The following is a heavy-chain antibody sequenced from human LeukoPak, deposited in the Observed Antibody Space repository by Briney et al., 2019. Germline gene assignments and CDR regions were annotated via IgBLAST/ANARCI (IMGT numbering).Heavy chain of an antibody. V-gene: IGHV3-66*04. Sequence: GGSLRLSCAASGFTVSSNYMSWVRQAPGKGLEWVSVIYSGGNTYYADSVEGRFTISRDSSKNTLYLQMNSLRAEDMAVYYCARLRYYDYWGQGTLVTVSS. J-gene: IGHJ4*02. CDR2: IYSGGNT. D-gene: IGHD3-3*01. CDR3: ARLRYYDY. CDR1: GFTVSSNY.